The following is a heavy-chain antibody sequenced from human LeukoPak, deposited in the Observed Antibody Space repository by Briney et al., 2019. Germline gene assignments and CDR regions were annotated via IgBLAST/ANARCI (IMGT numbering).Heavy chain of an antibody. D-gene: IGHD3-10*01. CDR2: FDPEDGET. CDR1: GYTLTELS. J-gene: IGHJ5*02. V-gene: IGHV1-24*01. CDR3: ARHGSGNYYNDDNWFDP. Sequence: PGASVKVSCKVSGYTLTELSMHWVRQAPGKGLEWMGGFDPEDGETIYAQKFQGRLTMTRDTSISTAYMEMSRLRSDDTAVYYCARHGSGNYYNDDNWFDPWGQGTLVTVSS.